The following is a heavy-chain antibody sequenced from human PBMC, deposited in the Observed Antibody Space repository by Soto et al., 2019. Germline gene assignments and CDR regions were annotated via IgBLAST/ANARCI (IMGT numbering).Heavy chain of an antibody. J-gene: IGHJ4*02. Sequence: KPSETLSLTCAVYGGSFSGYYWSWIRQPPGKGLEWIGEINHSGSTNYNPSLKSRVTISVDTSKNQFSLKLSSVTAADTAVYYCARGQSGRFTFRKETELDYWGQGTLVTVSS. D-gene: IGHD3-10*01. V-gene: IGHV4-34*01. CDR1: GGSFSGYY. CDR2: INHSGST. CDR3: ARGQSGRFTFRKETELDY.